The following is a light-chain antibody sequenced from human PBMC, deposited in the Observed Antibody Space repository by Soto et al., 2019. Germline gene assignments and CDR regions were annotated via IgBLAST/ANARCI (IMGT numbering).Light chain of an antibody. Sequence: QSVLTQPPSVSAAPGQRVTISCSGSSSNIGGNSVSWYQQLPGTAPTLLIYDDDKRPSGMPDRFSGSKSGTSATLGITGFQTGDEADHYCGSWDSSLSAYVFGTGTKVTVL. CDR1: SSNIGGNS. V-gene: IGLV1-51*01. CDR3: GSWDSSLSAYV. J-gene: IGLJ1*01. CDR2: DDD.